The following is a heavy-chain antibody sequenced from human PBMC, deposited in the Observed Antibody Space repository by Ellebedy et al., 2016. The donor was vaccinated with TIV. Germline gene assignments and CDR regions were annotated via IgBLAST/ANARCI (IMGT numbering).Heavy chain of an antibody. CDR2: IRSKAYGGTT. J-gene: IGHJ4*02. Sequence: GGSLRLSXTASGFTYGDCAMSWFRQAPGKGLEWVGFIRSKAYGGTTEYAASVKGRFTISRDDSKSIAYLQMNSLKSEDTAVYYCTRVVYYYGSGSYFSPDYWGQGTLVTVSS. CDR3: TRVVYYYGSGSYFSPDY. V-gene: IGHV3-49*03. CDR1: GFTYGDCA. D-gene: IGHD3-10*01.